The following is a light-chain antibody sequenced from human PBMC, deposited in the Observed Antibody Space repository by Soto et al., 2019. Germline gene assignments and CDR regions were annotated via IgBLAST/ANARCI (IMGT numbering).Light chain of an antibody. J-gene: IGLJ1*01. V-gene: IGLV2-14*01. CDR1: SSDVGGYNY. Sequence: QSALTQPASVSGSPGQSITISCTGTSSDVGGYNYVSWYQQYPGKAPKLMINDVSNRPSGVSHRFSGSKSGNTASLTISGLQAEDEADYYCSSYTSSRSYVFGTGTKPPS. CDR2: DVS. CDR3: SSYTSSRSYV.